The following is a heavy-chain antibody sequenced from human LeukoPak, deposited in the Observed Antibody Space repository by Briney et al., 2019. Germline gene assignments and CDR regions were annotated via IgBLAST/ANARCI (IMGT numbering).Heavy chain of an antibody. J-gene: IGHJ4*02. V-gene: IGHV3-23*01. Sequence: PGGSLRLSCAASGFTFSSYAMSWVRQAPGKGLEWVSAISGSGGSTYYADSVKGRFTISRDNSKNTLYLQMNSLRAEDTAVYYCAKGPGYYDSSGYYPAYWGQGTLVTVSS. CDR1: GFTFSSYA. CDR2: ISGSGGST. CDR3: AKGPGYYDSSGYYPAY. D-gene: IGHD3-22*01.